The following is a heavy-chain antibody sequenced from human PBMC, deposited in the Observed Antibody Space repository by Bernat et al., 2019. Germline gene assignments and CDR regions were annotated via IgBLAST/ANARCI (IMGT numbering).Heavy chain of an antibody. CDR2: IYHSGSS. V-gene: IGHV4-4*02. CDR3: ARASVKVGELSPYFDY. CDR1: GGSISSSNW. Sequence: QVQLQESVPGLVKPSGTLSLTCAVSGGSISSSNWWSWVRQPPGKGLEWIGVIYHSGSSNYNPSLKSRVTISVDKSENRFSLKLSSVTAADTAVYYLARASVKVGELSPYFDYGGQGTVVTVAT. D-gene: IGHD3-16*02. J-gene: IGHJ4*02.